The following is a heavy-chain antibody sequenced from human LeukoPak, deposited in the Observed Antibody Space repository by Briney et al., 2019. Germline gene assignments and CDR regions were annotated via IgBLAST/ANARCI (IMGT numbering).Heavy chain of an antibody. J-gene: IGHJ1*01. D-gene: IGHD4-17*01. Sequence: PSETLSLTCTVSGGSVSSGPYYWSWIRQPPGKGLEWIGYIYHSGNTNYNPSLKSRVTISVGRSKNQFSLKLSSVTAADTAVYYCARDGGSYSDICEYFQHWGQGTLVTVSS. CDR1: GGSVSSGPYY. CDR3: ARDGGSYSDICEYFQH. V-gene: IGHV4-61*01. CDR2: IYHSGNT.